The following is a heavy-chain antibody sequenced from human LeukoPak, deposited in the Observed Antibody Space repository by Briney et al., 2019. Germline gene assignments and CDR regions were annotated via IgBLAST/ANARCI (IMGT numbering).Heavy chain of an antibody. CDR1: GFTFSSNE. Sequence: PGGSLRLSCAVSGFTFSSNEMNWVRQAPGKGLEWVSYISSSSSTIYYADSVKGRFTISRDNAKNSLYLQMNSLRAEDTAVYYCARVYCSGGSCYPYFNYWGQGTLVTVSS. J-gene: IGHJ4*02. CDR3: ARVYCSGGSCYPYFNY. CDR2: ISSSSSTI. V-gene: IGHV3-48*03. D-gene: IGHD2-15*01.